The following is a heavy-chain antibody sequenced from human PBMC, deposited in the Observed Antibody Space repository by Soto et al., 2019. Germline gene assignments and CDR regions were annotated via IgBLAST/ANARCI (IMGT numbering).Heavy chain of an antibody. V-gene: IGHV5-51*03. J-gene: IGHJ4*02. CDR1: GYSFTSYW. D-gene: IGHD6-19*01. CDR3: ARLPPWGSSGSQGADY. Sequence: EVQLVQSGAEVKKPGESLKISCKGSGYSFTSYWIGWLRQMPGKGLEWMGIIYPGDSDTRYSPSFQGQVTISADKSISTAYLQWSSLKASDTAMYYCARLPPWGSSGSQGADYWGQGTLVTVSS. CDR2: IYPGDSDT.